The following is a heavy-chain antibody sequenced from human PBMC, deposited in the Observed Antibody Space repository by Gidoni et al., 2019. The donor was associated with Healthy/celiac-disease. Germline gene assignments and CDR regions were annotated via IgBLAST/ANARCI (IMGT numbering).Heavy chain of an antibody. D-gene: IGHD6-13*01. CDR1: GFPFSRYA. J-gene: IGHJ6*02. V-gene: IGHV3-23*01. CDR2: SSGSGGST. CDR3: AKESGSSLTLYYYYYGMDV. Sequence: EVQLLESGGGLVQPGGSLRLSCAASGFPFSRYAMSWVRQAPGKGLEWFSASSGSGGSTYYADSVKGRFTISRDNSKNTLYLQMNSLRAEDTAVYYWAKESGSSLTLYYYYYGMDVWGQGTTVTVSS.